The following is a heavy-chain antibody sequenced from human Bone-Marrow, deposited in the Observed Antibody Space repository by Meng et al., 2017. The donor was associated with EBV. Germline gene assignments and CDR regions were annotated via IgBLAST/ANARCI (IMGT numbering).Heavy chain of an antibody. CDR2: FDPEDGET. CDR1: GYTLTELS. J-gene: IGHJ4*02. Sequence: QVQLVQSGAEVKKPGASVKVSCKVSGYTLTELSMHWVRQAPGKGLEWMGGFDPEDGETIYAQKFQGRVTMTEDTSTGTAYMELSSLRSEDTAVYYCATGTYYDILTGYYLDYWGQGTLVTSPQ. V-gene: IGHV1-24*01. CDR3: ATGTYYDILTGYYLDY. D-gene: IGHD3-9*01.